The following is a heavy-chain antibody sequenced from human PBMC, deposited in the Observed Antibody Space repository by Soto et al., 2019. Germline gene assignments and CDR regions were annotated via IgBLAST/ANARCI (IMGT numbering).Heavy chain of an antibody. CDR3: VRGSQRYPGGDV. V-gene: IGHV4-34*01. CDR2: INHVGST. CDR1: GGSFSGYY. J-gene: IGHJ6*02. D-gene: IGHD3-9*01. Sequence: QVQLQQWGAGLLKPSETLSLTCAVYGGSFSGYYWSWIRQPPEKGLEWIGEINHVGSTNYNPSLKSRVTISLDMSQIHFSLKLRSVTAADTAVYSCVRGSQRYPGGDVWGQGTTVTVSS.